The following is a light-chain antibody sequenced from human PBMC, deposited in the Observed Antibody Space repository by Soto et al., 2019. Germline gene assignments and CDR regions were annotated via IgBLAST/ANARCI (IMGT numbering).Light chain of an antibody. CDR1: SSDVGGYNY. J-gene: IGLJ2*01. CDR2: DVS. Sequence: QSALTQPASVSGSPGQSITISCTGTSSDVGGYNYVSWYQQHPGKAPKLMIYDVSNRPSGVSNRFSGSKSGNTASLTISELQAEDDADYYCSSYTSSSTLGGVFGGGTKLTVL. V-gene: IGLV2-14*01. CDR3: SSYTSSSTLGGV.